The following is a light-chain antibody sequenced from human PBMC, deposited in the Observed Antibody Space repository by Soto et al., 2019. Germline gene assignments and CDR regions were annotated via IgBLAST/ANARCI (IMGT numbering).Light chain of an antibody. CDR2: KAS. V-gene: IGKV1-5*03. Sequence: DIQMTQSHSTLSASVGGTVIITCRASQSISGWLAWYQQKPGMAPKLLMYKASTLQSGVPSRFSGSGYGTEFTLTISRLQPDDSATYYCQQYDVSSTFGQGTKVDI. CDR3: QQYDVSST. J-gene: IGKJ1*01. CDR1: QSISGW.